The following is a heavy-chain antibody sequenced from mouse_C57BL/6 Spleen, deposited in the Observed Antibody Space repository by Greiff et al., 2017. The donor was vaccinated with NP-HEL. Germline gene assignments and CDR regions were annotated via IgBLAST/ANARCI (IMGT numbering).Heavy chain of an antibody. CDR1: GYTFTSYW. CDR3: ARRAYYYGSSYWYFDV. CDR2: IDPNSGGT. Sequence: QVQLQQPGAELVKPGASVKLSCKASGYTFTSYWMHWVKQRPGRGLEWIGRIDPNSGGTKYNEKFKSKATLTVDKPSSTAYMQLSSLTSEDSAVYYSARRAYYYGSSYWYFDVWGTGTTVTVSS. D-gene: IGHD1-1*01. V-gene: IGHV1-72*01. J-gene: IGHJ1*03.